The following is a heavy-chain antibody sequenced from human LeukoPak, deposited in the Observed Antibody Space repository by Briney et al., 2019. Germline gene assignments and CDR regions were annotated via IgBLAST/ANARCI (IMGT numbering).Heavy chain of an antibody. CDR3: ARYYYGSGSPPAPYFDY. CDR2: LYDSGST. V-gene: IGHV4-39*07. J-gene: IGHJ4*02. CDR1: GGSISSSGYN. D-gene: IGHD3-10*01. Sequence: SETLSLICTVSGGSISSSGYNWDWIRQPPGKGLEWIGNLYDSGSTYYNPSLKSRVTISVDTSNNQFSLKLSSVTAADTAVYYCARYYYGSGSPPAPYFDYWGQGTLVTVSS.